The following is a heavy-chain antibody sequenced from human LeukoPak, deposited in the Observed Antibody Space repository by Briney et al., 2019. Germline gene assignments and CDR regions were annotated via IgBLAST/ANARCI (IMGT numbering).Heavy chain of an antibody. CDR2: ISSSSSYI. D-gene: IGHD3-3*02. J-gene: IGHJ4*02. CDR1: GFTFSSYS. CDR3: ARLLLGFDY. Sequence: GGSLRPSCAASGFTFSSYSMDWVRQAPGKGLEWVSSISSSSSYIYYADSVKGRFTISRDNAKNSLYLQMNSLRAEDTAVYYCARLLLGFDYWGQGTLVTVSS. V-gene: IGHV3-21*01.